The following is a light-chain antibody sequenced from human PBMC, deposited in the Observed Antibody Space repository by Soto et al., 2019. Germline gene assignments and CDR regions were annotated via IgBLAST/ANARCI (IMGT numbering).Light chain of an antibody. CDR1: QSVPSNF. V-gene: IGKV3-20*01. J-gene: IGKJ1*01. CDR3: QQYDSSWT. CDR2: GVS. Sequence: EIVLTQSPGALSLSPGERATLSCRASQSVPSNFLAWYQQKPGQAPILLIYGVSRRATGIPDRFSGSGSGTXXXXXXSRLEPEDFAVYYCQQYDSSWTFGQGTKVEIK.